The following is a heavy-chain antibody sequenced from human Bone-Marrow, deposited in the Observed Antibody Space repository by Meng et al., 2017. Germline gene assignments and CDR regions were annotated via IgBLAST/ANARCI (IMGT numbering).Heavy chain of an antibody. V-gene: IGHV1-69*06. CDR1: GGIFSIYV. J-gene: IGHJ4*02. CDR3: ARGGRNYAEPLDY. D-gene: IGHD3-16*01. Sequence: SVPVSCKASGGIFSIYVVSWVRQAPGQGLEGMGGIIPLSGTADYTQRFQGRVTFTADKSTNTAYMELRSLKSDDTAVYYCARGGRNYAEPLDYWGQGTLVTVSS. CDR2: IIPLSGTA.